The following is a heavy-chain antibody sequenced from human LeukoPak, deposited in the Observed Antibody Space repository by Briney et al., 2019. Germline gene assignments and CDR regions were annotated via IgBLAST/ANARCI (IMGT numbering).Heavy chain of an antibody. Sequence: SQTLSLTCTVSGGSISSGGYYWSWIRQHPGKGLEWIGYIYYSGSTYYNPSLKSRVTISVDTPKNQFSLKLSSVTAADTAVYYCARRLSSSWYSYFDYWGQGTLVTVSS. J-gene: IGHJ4*02. D-gene: IGHD6-13*01. CDR3: ARRLSSSWYSYFDY. V-gene: IGHV4-31*03. CDR1: GGSISSGGYY. CDR2: IYYSGST.